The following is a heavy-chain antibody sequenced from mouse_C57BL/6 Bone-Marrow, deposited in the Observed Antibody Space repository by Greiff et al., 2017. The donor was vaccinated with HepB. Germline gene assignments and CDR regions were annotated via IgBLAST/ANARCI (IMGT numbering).Heavy chain of an antibody. Sequence: VQLQQSGPVLVKPGASVKMSCKASGYTFTDYYMNWVKQSHGKSLEWIGVINPYNGGTSYNQKFKGKATLTVDKSSSTAYMELNSLTSEDSAVYYCASLYINYFFDYWGQVTTLTVSS. V-gene: IGHV1-19*01. J-gene: IGHJ2*01. CDR3: ASLYINYFFDY. CDR1: GYTFTDYY. CDR2: INPYNGGT. D-gene: IGHD2-5*01.